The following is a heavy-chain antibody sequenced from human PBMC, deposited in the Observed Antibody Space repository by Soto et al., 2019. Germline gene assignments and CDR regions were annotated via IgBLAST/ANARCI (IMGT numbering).Heavy chain of an antibody. CDR1: GACMSSGDYY. CDR2: IYYSGST. J-gene: IGHJ6*02. D-gene: IGHD3-9*01. V-gene: IGHV4-30-4*01. Sequence: TLSLTCTVSGACMSSGDYYWSWIRQPPGKGLEWIGYIYYSGSTYYNPSLKSRVTISVDTSKNQFYLKLSSVTAADTAVYYWARDQIFPDYGMDVWGQGTTVTVSS. CDR3: ARDQIFPDYGMDV.